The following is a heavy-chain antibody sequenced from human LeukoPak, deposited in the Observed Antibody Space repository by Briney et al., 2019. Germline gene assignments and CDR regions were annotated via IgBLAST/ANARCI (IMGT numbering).Heavy chain of an antibody. Sequence: GGSLRLSCAASGFAFSTYWMDWVRQAPGKGLEGVGNINQEGSVKHYVDSVRGRFTISRDNARNSVYLQMSALSVEDTAVYSCTRDFVFWGQGSLATASS. CDR3: TRDFVF. V-gene: IGHV3-7*01. CDR2: INQEGSVK. D-gene: IGHD3-3*01. CDR1: GFAFSTYW. J-gene: IGHJ4*02.